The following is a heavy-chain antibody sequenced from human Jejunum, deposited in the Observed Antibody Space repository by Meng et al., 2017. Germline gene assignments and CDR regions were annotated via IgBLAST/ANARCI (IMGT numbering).Heavy chain of an antibody. J-gene: IGHJ4*02. CDR2: IYRGGST. D-gene: IGHD5-18*01. CDR1: GGSISNSNW. V-gene: IGHV4-4*02. Sequence: QVHLQESGPGLVKPSGTLSPTCAVSGGSISNSNWWGWVRQPPGKGLEWIGEIYRGGSTNYNPSLKSRVTISVDKSKNQFSLKLSSVTAADTAVYYCASDVDTAMAIDYWGQGTLVTVSS. CDR3: ASDVDTAMAIDY.